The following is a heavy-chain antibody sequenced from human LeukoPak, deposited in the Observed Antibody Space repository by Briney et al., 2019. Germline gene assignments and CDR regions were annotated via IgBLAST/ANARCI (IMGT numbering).Heavy chain of an antibody. D-gene: IGHD3-22*01. CDR2: INSDGSST. Sequence: GGSLRLSCAASGFTFSSYWMHWVRQAPGKGLVWVSRINSDGSSTNYADSAKGRFTISRDNAKSTLYLQMNSLRAADTAVYYCAKFRVVTTSRGVGLDYWGQGALVTVSS. J-gene: IGHJ4*02. V-gene: IGHV3-74*01. CDR1: GFTFSSYW. CDR3: AKFRVVTTSRGVGLDY.